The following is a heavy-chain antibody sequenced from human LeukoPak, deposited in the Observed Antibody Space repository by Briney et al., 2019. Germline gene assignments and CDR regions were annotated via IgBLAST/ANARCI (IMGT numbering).Heavy chain of an antibody. CDR2: IIPILGIA. Sequence: ASVKVSCKASGGTFSSYAISWVRQAPGQGLEWMGRIIPILGIANYAQKFQGRVTITADKSTSTAYMELSSLRSEATAVYYCARGRAAAGTGWFDPWGQGTLVTVSS. CDR3: ARGRAAAGTGWFDP. CDR1: GGTFSSYA. D-gene: IGHD6-13*01. V-gene: IGHV1-69*04. J-gene: IGHJ5*02.